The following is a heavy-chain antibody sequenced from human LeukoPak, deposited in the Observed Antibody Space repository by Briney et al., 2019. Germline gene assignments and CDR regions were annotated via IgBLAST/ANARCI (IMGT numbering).Heavy chain of an antibody. J-gene: IGHJ4*02. CDR2: ISTYNYNT. Sequence: ASVKVSCKTSGYTFTRYGVSWVRQAPGHQREWMGWISTYNYNTNYAQKFRGRVTMTRDTYTSTVYMELRGLRSEDTAIYCCARQVDRTMARPDYWGQGTLVTVSS. CDR1: GYTFTRYG. CDR3: ARQVDRTMARPDY. V-gene: IGHV1-18*01. D-gene: IGHD5-18*01.